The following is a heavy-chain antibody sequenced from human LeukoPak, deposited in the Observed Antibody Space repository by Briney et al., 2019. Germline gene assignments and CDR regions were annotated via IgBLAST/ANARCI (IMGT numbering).Heavy chain of an antibody. J-gene: IGHJ4*02. D-gene: IGHD3-10*01. CDR1: GFTFSSYG. Sequence: PGGSLRLSCAASGFTFSSYGMHWVRQAPGKGLEWVALMSYDGSNKHYGDSVKGRFTISRENSKNTLYLQMNSLRPEDTAVYYCTRGSMVRGVIMPFDHWGQGTLVTVSS. CDR3: TRGSMVRGVIMPFDH. CDR2: MSYDGSNK. V-gene: IGHV3-30*03.